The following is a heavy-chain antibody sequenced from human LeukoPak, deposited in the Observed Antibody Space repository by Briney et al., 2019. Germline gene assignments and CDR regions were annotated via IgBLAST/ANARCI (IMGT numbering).Heavy chain of an antibody. CDR2: ISSSSSYI. Sequence: GGSLRLSCAASGFTFSSYSMNWVRQAPGKGLEWVSSISSSSSYIYYADSVKGRFTISRDNAKNSLYLQMNSLRAEDTAVYYCARDGVRVRGISRSGYYYYMDVWGKGTTVTVSS. CDR3: ARDGVRVRGISRSGYYYYMDV. V-gene: IGHV3-21*01. CDR1: GFTFSSYS. D-gene: IGHD3-10*01. J-gene: IGHJ6*03.